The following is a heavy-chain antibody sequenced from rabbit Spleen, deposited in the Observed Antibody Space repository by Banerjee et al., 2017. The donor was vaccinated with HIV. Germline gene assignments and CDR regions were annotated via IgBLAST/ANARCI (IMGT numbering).Heavy chain of an antibody. CDR2: AYAGSSGST. J-gene: IGHJ6*01. CDR3: ARDTSSSFSSYGMDL. D-gene: IGHD1-1*01. V-gene: IGHV1S40*01. CDR1: GVSFISNFY. Sequence: QSLEESGGDLVKPGASLTLTCTASGVSFISNFYMCWVRQAPGKGLEWVACAYAGSSGSTYSAIWAKGRFTISKTSSTTVTLQMTSLTAADTATYFCARDTSSSFSSYGMDLWGQGTLVTVS.